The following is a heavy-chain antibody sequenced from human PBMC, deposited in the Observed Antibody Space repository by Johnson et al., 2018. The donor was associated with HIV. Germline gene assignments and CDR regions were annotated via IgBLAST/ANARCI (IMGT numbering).Heavy chain of an antibody. CDR3: ARDRKVFWSGFDAFDI. J-gene: IGHJ3*02. Sequence: MQLVESGGGLIQPGGSLRLSCAASGFTVSSNYMSWVRQAPGKGLEWVSVIYSGGSTYYADSVKGRFTISRDNSKNTLYLQMNSLRAEDTAVYYCARDRKVFWSGFDAFDIWGQWTMVTVSS. V-gene: IGHV3-53*01. CDR1: GFTVSSNY. CDR2: IYSGGST. D-gene: IGHD3-3*01.